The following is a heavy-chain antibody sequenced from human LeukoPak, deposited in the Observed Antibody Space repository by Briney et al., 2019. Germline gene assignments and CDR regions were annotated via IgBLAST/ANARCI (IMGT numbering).Heavy chain of an antibody. D-gene: IGHD2-2*01. CDR1: GGSIISSKYY. Sequence: SETLSLTCTVSGGSIISSKYYWGWIRQSPGKGLEWIATIFYSGITYYSPSLKSRVTISVDTSENRFSLKLYSVTAADTAVYYCARDLIPYCSSTSCYSANWFDPWGQGTLVTVSS. CDR3: ARDLIPYCSSTSCYSANWFDP. J-gene: IGHJ5*02. V-gene: IGHV4-39*02. CDR2: IFYSGIT.